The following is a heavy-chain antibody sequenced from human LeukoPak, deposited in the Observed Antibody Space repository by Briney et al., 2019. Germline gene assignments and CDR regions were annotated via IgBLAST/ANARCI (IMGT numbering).Heavy chain of an antibody. Sequence: SGALSLSFAGYGGTLRGYVLGWIGQPPSKGLEGIGEINHSGSTNYNPSLQSRVTISVDTSKNQFSLKLSSVTAADTAVYYCARGLSGWYGGAYDYWGQGTLVTVSS. D-gene: IGHD6-19*01. CDR1: GGTLRGYV. CDR3: ARGLSGWYGGAYDY. CDR2: INHSGST. V-gene: IGHV4-34*01. J-gene: IGHJ4*02.